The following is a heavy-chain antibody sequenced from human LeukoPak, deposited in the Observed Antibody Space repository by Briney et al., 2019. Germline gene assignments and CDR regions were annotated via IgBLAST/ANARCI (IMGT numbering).Heavy chain of an antibody. CDR1: GFTFSSYA. CDR2: VSGSGGST. CDR3: AKTRRYCSSTSCPGPFDY. D-gene: IGHD2-2*01. V-gene: IGHV3-23*01. J-gene: IGHJ4*02. Sequence: PGGSLRLSCAASGFTFSSYAMSWVRQAPGKGLEWVSAVSGSGGSTYYADSVKGRFTISRDNSKNTLYLQMNSLGAEDTAVYYCAKTRRYCSSTSCPGPFDYWGQGTLVTVSS.